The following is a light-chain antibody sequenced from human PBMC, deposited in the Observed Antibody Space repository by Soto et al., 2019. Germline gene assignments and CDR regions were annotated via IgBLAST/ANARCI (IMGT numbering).Light chain of an antibody. J-gene: IGKJ1*01. V-gene: IGKV3-15*01. Sequence: EIVMTQSPATLSVSPGERATLSCRASQSVGSSLAWYQKKPGQAPRLLIYGASTRATGIPARFSGSGSGTEFPLTISSLQSEDFAVYYCQQYNNWWTFGQGTRVEIK. CDR1: QSVGSS. CDR2: GAS. CDR3: QQYNNWWT.